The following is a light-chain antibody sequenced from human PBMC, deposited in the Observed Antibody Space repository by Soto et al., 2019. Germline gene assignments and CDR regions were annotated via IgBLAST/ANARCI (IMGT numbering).Light chain of an antibody. CDR1: QSITRY. Sequence: DIQMTQSPSSLSASVGDRVNITCRASQSITRYLTWYQQKPGKAPKLLMYDAFSLQRGVPPRFSGTRSGTDFTLTISSLQPEDFATYYCQKSYSTPFTFGPGTTVDIK. CDR3: QKSYSTPFT. CDR2: DAF. J-gene: IGKJ3*01. V-gene: IGKV1-39*01.